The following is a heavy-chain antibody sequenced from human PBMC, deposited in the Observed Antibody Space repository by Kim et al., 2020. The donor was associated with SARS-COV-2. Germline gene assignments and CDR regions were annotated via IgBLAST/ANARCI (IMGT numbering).Heavy chain of an antibody. Sequence: APEKGRFTISRDDSKNTLYQQMNSLKTEDTAVYYCTTVTGDFVYYYYMDVWGKGTTVTVSS. CDR3: TTVTGDFVYYYYMDV. V-gene: IGHV3-15*01. J-gene: IGHJ6*03. D-gene: IGHD7-27*01.